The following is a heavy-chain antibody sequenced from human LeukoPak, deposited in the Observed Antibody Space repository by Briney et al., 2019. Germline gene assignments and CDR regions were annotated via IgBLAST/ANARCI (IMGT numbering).Heavy chain of an antibody. CDR1: GYSISSGYY. D-gene: IGHD2-2*01. V-gene: IGHV4-38-2*01. CDR3: ARGATGQLLDWFDP. J-gene: IGHJ5*02. Sequence: PSETLSLTCAVSGYSISSGYYWGWLRQPPGKGLEWIGSIYHSGSTYYNPSLKSRVTISVDTSKNQFSLKLSSVTAADTAVYYCARGATGQLLDWFDPWGQGTLVTVSS. CDR2: IYHSGST.